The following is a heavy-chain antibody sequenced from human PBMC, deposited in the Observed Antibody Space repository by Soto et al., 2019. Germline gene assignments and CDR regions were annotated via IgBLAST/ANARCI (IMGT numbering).Heavy chain of an antibody. CDR3: VRDPYYYDSSGYYYPNWFDP. Sequence: ASVKVSCKASGYTFTGYYMHWVRQAPGQGLEWMGWINPNSGGTNYAQKFQGRVTMTRDTSISTAYMELSRLRSDDTAVYYCVRDPYYYDSSGYYYPNWFDPWGQGTLITVSS. D-gene: IGHD3-22*01. CDR2: INPNSGGT. CDR1: GYTFTGYY. V-gene: IGHV1-2*02. J-gene: IGHJ5*02.